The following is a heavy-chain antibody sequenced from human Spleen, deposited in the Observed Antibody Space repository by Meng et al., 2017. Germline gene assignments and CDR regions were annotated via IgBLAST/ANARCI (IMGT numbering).Heavy chain of an antibody. V-gene: IGHV4-59*01. CDR2: IYYSGST. CDR3: ARVYSSGWYYFDY. Sequence: GSLRLSCTVSGGSISSYYWSWIRQPPGKGLEWIGYIYYSGSTNYNPSLKSRVTISVDTSKNQFSLKLSSVTAADTAVYYCARVYSSGWYYFDYWGQGTLVTVSS. D-gene: IGHD6-19*01. J-gene: IGHJ4*02. CDR1: GGSISSYY.